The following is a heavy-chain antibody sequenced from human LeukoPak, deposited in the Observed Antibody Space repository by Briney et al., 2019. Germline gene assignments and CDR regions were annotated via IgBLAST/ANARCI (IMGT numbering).Heavy chain of an antibody. Sequence: PSETLSLTCTVAVGSISRSRYWCGWIRQPPGKGLEWIGSICYSGSTFYNPSLKSRVTLSVDTSKNQLSLKLSSVNAADTAVYHGAIPENYIPEGLFVPWGQGTLVTVSS. D-gene: IGHD5-24*01. V-gene: IGHV4-39*01. J-gene: IGHJ5*02. CDR1: VGSISRSRYW. CDR3: AIPENYIPEGLFVP. CDR2: ICYSGST.